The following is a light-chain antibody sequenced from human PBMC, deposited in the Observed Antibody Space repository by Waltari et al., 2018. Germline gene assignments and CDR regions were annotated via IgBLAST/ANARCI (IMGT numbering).Light chain of an antibody. Sequence: QTVVTQEPSLSVSPGGTVTPTCPFISGSGPRTSYPTWYQQTPGKPPRTLVYKGISRSSGVPDRFSGSILGNTAALTITGAQADDESDYYCSMYMGSGVWVFGGGTKLTVL. CDR1: SGSGPRTSY. V-gene: IGLV8-61*01. CDR3: SMYMGSGVWV. J-gene: IGLJ3*02. CDR2: KGI.